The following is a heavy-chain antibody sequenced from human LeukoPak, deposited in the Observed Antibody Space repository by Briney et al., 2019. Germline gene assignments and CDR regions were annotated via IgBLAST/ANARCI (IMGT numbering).Heavy chain of an antibody. CDR2: IVPILGIA. D-gene: IGHD3-22*01. CDR1: GGTFSSYA. Sequence: SVKVSCKASGGTFSSYAISWVRQAPGQGLEWMGRIVPILGIANYAQKFQGRVTITADKSTSTAYMELSSLRSEDTAVYYCARREYYYDSSGYYLYWGQGTLVTVSS. J-gene: IGHJ4*02. V-gene: IGHV1-69*04. CDR3: ARREYYYDSSGYYLY.